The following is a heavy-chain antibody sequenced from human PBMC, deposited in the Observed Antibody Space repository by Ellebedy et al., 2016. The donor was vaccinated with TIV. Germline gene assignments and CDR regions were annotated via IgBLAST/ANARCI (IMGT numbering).Heavy chain of an antibody. J-gene: IGHJ5*02. D-gene: IGHD3-22*01. V-gene: IGHV3-30*04. CDR1: GFTFSTYA. Sequence: GGSLRLXXAASGFTFSTYAMHWVRQAPGKGLEWMAVISFDESHKYFAESVKGRFTISRDNSKNTLFLQMNSLRAEDTAVYYCARTNRITMIVVVTDWFDPWGQGTLVTVSS. CDR2: ISFDESHK. CDR3: ARTNRITMIVVVTDWFDP.